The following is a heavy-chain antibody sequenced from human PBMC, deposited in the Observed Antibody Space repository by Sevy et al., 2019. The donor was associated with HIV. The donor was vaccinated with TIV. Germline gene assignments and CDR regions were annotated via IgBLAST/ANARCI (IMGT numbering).Heavy chain of an antibody. CDR2: IYYSGST. V-gene: IGHV4-31*03. CDR1: GGSISSGGYY. J-gene: IGHJ6*02. Sequence: SETLSLTCTVSGGSISSGGYYWSWIRQHPGKGLEWIGYIYYSGSTYYNPSLKSRVTISVDTSKNKFFLKLSSVTAADAAVYYCARVLEVMLYDFWTPKTSYYGMDVWGQGTTVTVSS. D-gene: IGHD3-3*01. CDR3: ARVLEVMLYDFWTPKTSYYGMDV.